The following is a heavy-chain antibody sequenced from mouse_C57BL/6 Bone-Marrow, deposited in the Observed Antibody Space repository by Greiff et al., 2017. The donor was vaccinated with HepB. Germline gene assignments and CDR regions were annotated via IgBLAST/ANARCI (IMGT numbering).Heavy chain of an antibody. D-gene: IGHD2-1*01. V-gene: IGHV1-69*01. CDR1: GYTFTSYW. CDR2: IDPSDSYT. Sequence: QVQLQQPGAELVMPGASVKLSCKASGYTFTSYWMHWVKQRPGQGLEWIGEIDPSDSYTNYNQKFKGKSTLTVDKSSSTAYMQLSSLTSEDSAVYYCATYGNYVAWFAYWGQGTLVTVSA. CDR3: ATYGNYVAWFAY. J-gene: IGHJ3*01.